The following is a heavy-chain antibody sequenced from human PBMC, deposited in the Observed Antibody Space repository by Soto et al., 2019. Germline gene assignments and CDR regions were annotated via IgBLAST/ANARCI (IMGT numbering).Heavy chain of an antibody. Sequence: ASVKGSCKASGYTFTSYGISWVRQAPGQGLEWMGWISAYNGNTNYAQKLQGRVTMTTDTSTSTAYMELRSLRSDDTAVYYCARDRAAYYDFWSGYWPNYGMDVWGQGTTVTVSS. CDR3: ARDRAAYYDFWSGYWPNYGMDV. J-gene: IGHJ6*02. V-gene: IGHV1-18*01. D-gene: IGHD3-3*01. CDR2: ISAYNGNT. CDR1: GYTFTSYG.